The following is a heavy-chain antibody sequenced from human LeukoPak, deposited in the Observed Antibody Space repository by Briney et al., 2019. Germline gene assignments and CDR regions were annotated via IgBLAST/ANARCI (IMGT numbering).Heavy chain of an antibody. CDR1: GGSISSYY. CDR2: IYYSGST. V-gene: IGHV4-59*12. CDR3: AGDLGAFDAFDI. D-gene: IGHD1-26*01. J-gene: IGHJ3*02. Sequence: SETLSLTCTVSGGSISSYYWSWIRQPPGKGLEWIGYIYYSGSTYYNPSLKSRVTISVDTSKNQFSLKLSSVTAADTAVYYCAGDLGAFDAFDIWGQGTMVTVSS.